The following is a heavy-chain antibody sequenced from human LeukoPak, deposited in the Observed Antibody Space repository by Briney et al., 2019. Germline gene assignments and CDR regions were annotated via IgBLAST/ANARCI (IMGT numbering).Heavy chain of an antibody. J-gene: IGHJ6*03. D-gene: IGHD3-10*01. CDR1: GFTFSSFS. V-gene: IGHV3-21*01. CDR2: ISSSSSYI. CDR3: ARGPGDYYYYMDV. Sequence: GGSLRLSCAASGFTFSSFSMNGVRPAPGKGLEWFSSISSSSSYIYHADSVKGRFTTYRDNAKNSLYLQMNSLRAEDTAVYYCARGPGDYYYYMDVWGKGTTVTVSS.